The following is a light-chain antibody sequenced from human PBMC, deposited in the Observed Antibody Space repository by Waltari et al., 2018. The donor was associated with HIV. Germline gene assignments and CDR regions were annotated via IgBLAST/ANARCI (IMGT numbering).Light chain of an antibody. CDR3: GSYTATNSMM. V-gene: IGLV2-14*01. CDR1: TSDADSFDY. J-gene: IGLJ3*02. Sequence: QSALTQPAYVSGSPGQSITISCTGPTSDADSFDYVSWYQPHPGKVPTLIIYEVSFRASGVSNRFSAAKSGNTTSLTISGLQAEDEAVYYCGSYTATNSMMFGGGTKLTVL. CDR2: EVS.